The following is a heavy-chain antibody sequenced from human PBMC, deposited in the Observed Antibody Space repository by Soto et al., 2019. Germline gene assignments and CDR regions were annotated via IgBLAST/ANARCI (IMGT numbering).Heavy chain of an antibody. Sequence: GGSLRLSCAASGFTFSSYAMSWVRQAPGKGLEWVSAISGSGGSTYYADSVKGRFTISRDNSKNTLYLQMNSLRAEDTAVYYCAKGPQGIWGSYRPTFDYWGQGTLVTVSS. CDR1: GFTFSSYA. J-gene: IGHJ4*02. CDR2: ISGSGGST. V-gene: IGHV3-23*01. CDR3: AKGPQGIWGSYRPTFDY. D-gene: IGHD3-16*02.